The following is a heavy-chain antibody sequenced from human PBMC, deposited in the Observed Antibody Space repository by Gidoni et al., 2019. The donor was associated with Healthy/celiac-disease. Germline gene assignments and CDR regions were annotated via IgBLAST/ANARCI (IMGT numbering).Heavy chain of an antibody. Sequence: EVQLVESGGGLVQPGGSLRLSCAASGFTVSSNYMSWVRQAPGKGLEWVSVIYSGGSTYYADSVKGRFTISRHNSKNTLYLQMNSLRAEDTAVYYCWYSGYDYGFYDYVWGKPQYYFDYWGQGTLVTVSS. D-gene: IGHD3-16*01. CDR3: WYSGYDYGFYDYVWGKPQYYFDY. J-gene: IGHJ4*02. CDR1: GFTVSSNY. V-gene: IGHV3-53*04. CDR2: IYSGGST.